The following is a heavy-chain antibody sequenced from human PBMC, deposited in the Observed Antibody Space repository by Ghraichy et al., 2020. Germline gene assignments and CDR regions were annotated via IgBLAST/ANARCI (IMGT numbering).Heavy chain of an antibody. Sequence: GGSPRLSCAASGFTFSSYGMHWVRQAPGKGLEWVAVIWYDGSNKYYADSVKGRFTISRDNSKNTLYLQMNSLRAEDTAVYYCARDQWGQRKSPPGDVWGQGTTVTVSS. CDR3: ARDQWGQRKSPPGDV. CDR1: GFTFSSYG. CDR2: IWYDGSNK. J-gene: IGHJ6*02. V-gene: IGHV3-33*01. D-gene: IGHD2-8*01.